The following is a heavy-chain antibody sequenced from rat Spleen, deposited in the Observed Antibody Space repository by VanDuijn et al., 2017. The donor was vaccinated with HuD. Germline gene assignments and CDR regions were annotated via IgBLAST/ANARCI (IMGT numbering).Heavy chain of an antibody. Sequence: EVQLVESGGGLVQPGRSLKLSCAASGFTFSNYDMAWVRQAPTKGLEWVASISYDGGSTFYRDSVKGRFTLSRDDGASTVYLQMNSLRSEDTATYYGARGGYNYGWFAYWGQGTLVTVSS. J-gene: IGHJ3*01. V-gene: IGHV5-29*01. CDR2: ISYDGGST. D-gene: IGHD1-9*01. CDR3: ARGGYNYGWFAY. CDR1: GFTFSNYD.